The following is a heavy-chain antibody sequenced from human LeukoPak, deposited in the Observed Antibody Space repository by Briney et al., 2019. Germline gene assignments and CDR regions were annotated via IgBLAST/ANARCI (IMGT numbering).Heavy chain of an antibody. J-gene: IGHJ6*03. CDR2: IYTSGST. V-gene: IGHV4-4*07. Sequence: SSETLSLTCAVPGYSISSGYYWSWIRQPAGKGLEWIGRIYTSGSTNYNPSLKSRVTMSVDTSKNQFSLKLSSVTAADTAVYYCAREPTTVFYYYYYMDVWGKGTTVTVSS. D-gene: IGHD4-11*01. CDR1: GYSISSGYY. CDR3: AREPTTVFYYYYYMDV.